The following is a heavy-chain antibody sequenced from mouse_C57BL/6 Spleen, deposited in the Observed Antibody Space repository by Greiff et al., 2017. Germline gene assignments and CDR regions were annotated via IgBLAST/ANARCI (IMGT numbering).Heavy chain of an antibody. CDR1: GFTFSDYG. V-gene: IGHV5-17*01. CDR2: ISSGSSTI. CDR3: ARNRVYYAMDY. J-gene: IGHJ4*01. Sequence: EVKLMESGGGLVKPGGSLKLSCAASGFTFSDYGMHWVRQAPEKGLEWVAYISSGSSTIYYADTVKGRFTISRDNAKNTLFLQMTSLTSEYTAMYYCARNRVYYAMDYWGQGTSVTVSS.